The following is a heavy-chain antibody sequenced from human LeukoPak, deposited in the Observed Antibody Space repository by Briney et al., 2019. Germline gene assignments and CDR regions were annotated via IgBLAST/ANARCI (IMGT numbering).Heavy chain of an antibody. CDR1: GFTFSSYS. V-gene: IGHV3-48*01. J-gene: IGHJ4*02. CDR3: ARGASGRSVSRYDY. CDR2: ISSSSDII. D-gene: IGHD3-3*01. Sequence: GGSPRLSCAASGFTFSSYSMNWVRQAPGKGLEWVSYISSSSDIIHYADSVKGRFTISRDNAKNSLYLQLNSLRAEDTAVYYCARGASGRSVSRYDYWGQGALVTVSS.